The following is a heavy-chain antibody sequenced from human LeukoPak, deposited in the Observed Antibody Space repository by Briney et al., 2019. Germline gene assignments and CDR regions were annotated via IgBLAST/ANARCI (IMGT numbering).Heavy chain of an antibody. D-gene: IGHD3-10*01. CDR2: IWYNGDNK. CDR3: ARDDLRAAKTMGLWFDY. CDR1: GFTFRNYG. Sequence: PGGSLRLSCAASGFTFRNYGMHWVRQTPGKGLERVAVIWYNGDNKYYADSVEGRFTISRDNSKNTVYLQMNSLRAEGTALYYCARDDLRAAKTMGLWFDYWGQGTVVTVSS. J-gene: IGHJ4*02. V-gene: IGHV3-33*01.